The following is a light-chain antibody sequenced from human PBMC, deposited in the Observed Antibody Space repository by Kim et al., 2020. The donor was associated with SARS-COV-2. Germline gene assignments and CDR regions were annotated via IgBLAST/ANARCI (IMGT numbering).Light chain of an antibody. CDR3: QSWDGSTVV. J-gene: IGLJ3*02. Sequence: SYELTQPPSLSVSPGQAANITCYGPKMGDKYVSWYQQKTDKSPLLVIYQDKKRPSVIPERFSGSNSGNTATLTLSGAQPLDEADYYCQSWDGSTVVFGGG. V-gene: IGLV3-1*01. CDR1: KMGDKY. CDR2: QDK.